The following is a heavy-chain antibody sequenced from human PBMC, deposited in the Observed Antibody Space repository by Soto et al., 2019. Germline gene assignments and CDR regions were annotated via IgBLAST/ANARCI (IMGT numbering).Heavy chain of an antibody. Sequence: PGESLKISCKGSGYTFTTYWITWVRQTPGKGLEWMGRIDPGNSYTSYNPSFQGHVTLSADMSISTAYLQWSGLRAEDTAVYYCAKNSQGELLAPFDYWGQGTLVTVSS. CDR1: GYTFTTYW. J-gene: IGHJ4*02. CDR2: IDPGNSYT. CDR3: AKNSQGELLAPFDY. D-gene: IGHD1-26*01. V-gene: IGHV5-10-1*01.